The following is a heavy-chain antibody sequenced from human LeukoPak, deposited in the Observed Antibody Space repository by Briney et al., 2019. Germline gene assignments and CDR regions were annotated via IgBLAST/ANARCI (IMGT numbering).Heavy chain of an antibody. CDR1: GGSISSYY. J-gene: IGHJ3*02. V-gene: IGHV4-59*01. D-gene: IGHD3-9*01. CDR3: ARRVLRYFEDAFDI. CDR2: IYYSGST. Sequence: PSETLSLTCTVPGGSISSYYWSWIRQPPGKGLEWIGYIYYSGSTNYNPSLKSRITISVDTSKNQFSLKLSSVTAADTAVYYCARRVLRYFEDAFDIWGQGTMVTVSS.